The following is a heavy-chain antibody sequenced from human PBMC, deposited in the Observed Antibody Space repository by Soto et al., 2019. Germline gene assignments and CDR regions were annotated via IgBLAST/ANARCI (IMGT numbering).Heavy chain of an antibody. V-gene: IGHV3-33*01. J-gene: IGHJ4*02. CDR3: ARDQGVTYSSGWYAILDY. D-gene: IGHD6-19*01. Sequence: QVQLVESGGGVVQPGRSLRLSCAASGFTFSSYGMHWVRQAPGKGLEWVAVIWYDGSNKYYADSVKGRFTISRDNSKNTLYLQMNSLRAEDTVVYYCARDQGVTYSSGWYAILDYWGQGTLVTVSS. CDR1: GFTFSSYG. CDR2: IWYDGSNK.